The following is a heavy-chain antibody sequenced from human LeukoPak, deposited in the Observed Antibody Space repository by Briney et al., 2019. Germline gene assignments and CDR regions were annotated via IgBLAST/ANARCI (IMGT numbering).Heavy chain of an antibody. J-gene: IGHJ4*02. CDR2: IYYSGST. V-gene: IGHV4-39*07. Sequence: SETLSLTCTVSGGSISSSNYYWGWIRQPPGKGLEWIGSIYYSGSTYYNPSLKSRVTISVDTSKNQFSLKLSSVTAADTAVYYCARGGKSSSFDYWGQGTLVTVSS. CDR1: GGSISSSNYY. D-gene: IGHD6-13*01. CDR3: ARGGKSSSFDY.